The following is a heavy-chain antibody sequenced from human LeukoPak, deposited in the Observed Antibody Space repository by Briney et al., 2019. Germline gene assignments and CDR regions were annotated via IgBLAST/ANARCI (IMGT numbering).Heavy chain of an antibody. Sequence: PGGSLRLSCAASGFTFDDYAMHWVRQAPGKGLEWVSVISGGGGSTYYADSVKGRFTISRDNSKNTLYLQMNSLRADDTAVYYCARSPTAINGYFDPWGQGTLVTVSS. CDR3: ARSPTAINGYFDP. J-gene: IGHJ5*02. V-gene: IGHV3-23*01. CDR1: GFTFDDYA. CDR2: ISGGGGST. D-gene: IGHD2-21*02.